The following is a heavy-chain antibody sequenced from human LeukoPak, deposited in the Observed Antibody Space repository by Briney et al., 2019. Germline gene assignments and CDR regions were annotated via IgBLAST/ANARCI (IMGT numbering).Heavy chain of an antibody. J-gene: IGHJ3*02. Sequence: SETLSLTCTISGGSISSYYWSWIRQPPGKGLEWIAYIYYIGSTDYNPSLKSRVTISVDTSKNQFSLKLSSVTAADTAVYYCARHDVVSRAFDIWGQGTMVTVSS. CDR1: GGSISSYY. CDR2: IYYIGST. CDR3: ARHDVVSRAFDI. V-gene: IGHV4-59*08. D-gene: IGHD2-15*01.